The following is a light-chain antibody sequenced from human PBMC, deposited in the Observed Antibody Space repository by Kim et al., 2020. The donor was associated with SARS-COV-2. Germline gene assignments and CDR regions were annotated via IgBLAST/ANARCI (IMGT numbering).Light chain of an antibody. V-gene: IGKV1D-13*01. J-gene: IGKJ4*01. Sequence: SASVGDRVTITCRASQDIRSALAWYQQKPGKPPQLLIYDASTLKSGVPSKFSGSGSGTDFTLTISSLQPEDSATYYCQLFGNYPLTFGGGTKLEI. CDR2: DAS. CDR3: QLFGNYPLT. CDR1: QDIRSA.